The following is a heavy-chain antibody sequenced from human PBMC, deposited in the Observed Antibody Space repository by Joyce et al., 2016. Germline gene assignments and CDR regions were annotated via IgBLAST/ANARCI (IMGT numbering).Heavy chain of an antibody. V-gene: IGHV3-48*03. CDR2: IRNSGSFM. J-gene: IGHJ5*01. Sequence: VQLVESGGGLVQPGGSLRLSCAASGFTVSSYEMNWVRQAPGKGLEWIASIRNSGSFMKYADSVKGRFTIFRDNAKNSLSLQMNSLRVEDTALYYCARRFDSWGQGTLVTVSS. CDR1: GFTVSSYE. CDR3: ARRFDS.